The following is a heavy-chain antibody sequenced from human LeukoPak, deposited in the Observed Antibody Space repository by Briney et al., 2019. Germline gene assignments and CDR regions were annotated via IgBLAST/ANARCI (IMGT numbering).Heavy chain of an antibody. Sequence: GGSLRLSCAASGFTFSSYDMHWVRQAPGKGLEWVAFIRYDGSNKYYADSVKGRFTISRDNSKNTLYLQMNSLRAEDTAVYYCAKKQWEEDAFDIWGQGTMVTVSS. V-gene: IGHV3-30*02. CDR3: AKKQWEEDAFDI. CDR1: GFTFSSYD. D-gene: IGHD1-26*01. J-gene: IGHJ3*02. CDR2: IRYDGSNK.